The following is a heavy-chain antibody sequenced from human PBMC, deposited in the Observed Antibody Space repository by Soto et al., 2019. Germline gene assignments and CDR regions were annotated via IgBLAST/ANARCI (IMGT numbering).Heavy chain of an antibody. D-gene: IGHD3-9*01. J-gene: IGHJ6*02. Sequence: GASVKVSCKASGYTFTSYGISWVRHAPGQGLEWMGWISAYNGNTNYAQKLQGRVTMTTDTSTSTAYMELRSLRSDDTAVYYCARDSYLRSYYDILTGYYYYYGMDVWGQGTTVTVSS. CDR1: GYTFTSYG. CDR2: ISAYNGNT. V-gene: IGHV1-18*01. CDR3: ARDSYLRSYYDILTGYYYYYGMDV.